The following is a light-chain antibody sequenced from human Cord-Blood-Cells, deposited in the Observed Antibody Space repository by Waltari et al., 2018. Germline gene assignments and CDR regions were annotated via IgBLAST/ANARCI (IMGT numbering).Light chain of an antibody. CDR3: CSYAGSSTPYV. CDR1: SSDVGSYNL. CDR2: EVS. V-gene: IGLV2-23*02. J-gene: IGLJ1*01. Sequence: QSALTQPAPVSGSPGQSITISCTGTSSDVGSYNLVSWYQQHPGKAPKLMIYEVSKRPSGVSNRVSGSRSGNTASLTISGLQAEDEADYYCCSYAGSSTPYVFGTGTKVTVL.